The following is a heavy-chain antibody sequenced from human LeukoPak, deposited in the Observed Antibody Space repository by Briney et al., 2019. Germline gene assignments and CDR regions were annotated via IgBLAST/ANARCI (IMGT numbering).Heavy chain of an antibody. V-gene: IGHV3-48*01. CDR2: ISSSSSTI. D-gene: IGHD4-17*01. CDR3: TTGGTVTFDY. J-gene: IGHJ4*02. CDR1: GFTFSSYS. Sequence: GGSLRLSCAASGFTFSSYSMNWVRQAPGKGLEWVSYISSSSSTIYYADSVKGRFTISRDNAKNTLYLQMNSLKTEDTAVYYCTTGGTVTFDYWGQGTLVTVSS.